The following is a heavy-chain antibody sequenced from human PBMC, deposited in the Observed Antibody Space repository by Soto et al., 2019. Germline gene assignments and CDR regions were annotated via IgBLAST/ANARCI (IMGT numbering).Heavy chain of an antibody. D-gene: IGHD3-22*01. CDR2: ISALNGNT. J-gene: IGHJ3*02. V-gene: IGHV1-18*01. Sequence: QVQLVQHGLGVGKPGGSVKVSCRASGYTFTNYGITWVRQAPGQGFEWMGWISALNGNTNYEQRFQGRVTLTTDTSTSTAYMEVRSLRDDDTAVYYCAIDSTVGSDALDMWGQGTLVTVSS. CDR3: AIDSTVGSDALDM. CDR1: GYTFTNYG.